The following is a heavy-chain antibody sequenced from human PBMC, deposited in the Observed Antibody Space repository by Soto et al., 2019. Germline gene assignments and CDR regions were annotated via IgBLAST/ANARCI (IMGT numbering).Heavy chain of an antibody. CDR1: GFTFTSYG. CDR3: VSDRGYGHASVPYS. Sequence: QAHLVESGGGVVQPGRSLRLSCAASGFTFTSYGMHWVHQAPGTRLEWVAVISYDGGLQHYADSVKGRFTISRDNSKNMVLLQMNSLRAEDTAVYYCVSDRGYGHASVPYSWGQGTLVSVSS. D-gene: IGHD5-18*01. V-gene: IGHV3-30*03. J-gene: IGHJ4*02. CDR2: ISYDGGLQ.